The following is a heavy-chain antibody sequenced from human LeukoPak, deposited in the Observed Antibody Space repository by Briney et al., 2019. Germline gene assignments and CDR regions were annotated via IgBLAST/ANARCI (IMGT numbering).Heavy chain of an antibody. Sequence: GASVKVSCKASGGTFSSYAITWVRQAPGQGLEWMGGIIPIFGTSNYAQKFQGRVTITTDPSTSTAYLDLSNLRSEDTAVYYCAMSPRDYFDYWGQGTLVTVSS. CDR3: AMSPRDYFDY. CDR1: GGTFSSYA. J-gene: IGHJ4*02. CDR2: IIPIFGTS. V-gene: IGHV1-69*05.